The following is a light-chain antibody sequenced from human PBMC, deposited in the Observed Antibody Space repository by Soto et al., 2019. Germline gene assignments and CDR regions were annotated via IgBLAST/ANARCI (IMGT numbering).Light chain of an antibody. V-gene: IGKV3-15*01. J-gene: IGKJ2*01. Sequence: EIVMTQSPATLSVSPGERATLSCRASQSVSSNLAWYHQKPGQAHTLLIYGASTRATGISARFSGSGSRTEFTLPISSLQSEDFAVYYCQQYNNWPRGTFGQGTKLDIK. CDR1: QSVSSN. CDR2: GAS. CDR3: QQYNNWPRGT.